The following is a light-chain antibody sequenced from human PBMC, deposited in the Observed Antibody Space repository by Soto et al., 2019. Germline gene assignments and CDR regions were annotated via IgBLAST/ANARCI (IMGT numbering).Light chain of an antibody. CDR3: QQYGNSRS. J-gene: IGKJ4*02. CDR2: GAS. V-gene: IGKV3-20*01. CDR1: QSVSSSY. Sequence: EIVLTQSPGTLSLSPGEGATLSCRASQSVSSSYLAWYQQKPGRAPRLLIYGASSRATGIPDRFSGSGSGTEFTLTISSLEPEDFAVYVCQQYGNSRSFGGGTKVEIK.